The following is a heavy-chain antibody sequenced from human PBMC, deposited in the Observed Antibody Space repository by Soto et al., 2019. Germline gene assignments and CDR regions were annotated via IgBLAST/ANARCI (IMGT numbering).Heavy chain of an antibody. CDR2: IYRTGNT. CDR1: GDSMTSGDYS. D-gene: IGHD2-2*01. CDR3: ARGDYQYSIDY. V-gene: IGHV4-30-2*01. J-gene: IGHJ4*02. Sequence: LSLTCTVSGDSMTSGDYSWSWIRQPPGKGLEWLGYIYRTGNTHYSPSLKSRVSISQDRSKNQFSLELTSVTAADTAVYYCARGDYQYSIDYWGQGTLVPVSP.